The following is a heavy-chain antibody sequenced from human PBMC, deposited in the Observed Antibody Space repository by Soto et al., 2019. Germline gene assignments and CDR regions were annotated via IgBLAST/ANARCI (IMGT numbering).Heavy chain of an antibody. J-gene: IGHJ4*02. D-gene: IGHD6-13*01. CDR1: GFTFDDYA. V-gene: IGHV3-9*01. Sequence: GGSLRLSCAASGFTFDDYAMHWVRQAPGKGLEWVSGISWNSGSIGYADSVKGRFTISRDNSKNTLYLQMNSLRAEDTAVYYCAKDFAAAGPIDYWGQGTLVTVSS. CDR3: AKDFAAAGPIDY. CDR2: ISWNSGSI.